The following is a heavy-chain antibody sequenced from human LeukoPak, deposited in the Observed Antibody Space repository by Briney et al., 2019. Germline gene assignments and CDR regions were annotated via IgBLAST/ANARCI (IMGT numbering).Heavy chain of an antibody. J-gene: IGHJ4*02. CDR2: ISDSGGTT. CDR3: ASHPRSGGNFDY. V-gene: IGHV3-23*01. D-gene: IGHD4-23*01. Sequence: GGSLRLSCAASGFTFNNNAMSWVRQAPGKGLEWVSLISDSGGTTYYADSVKGRFTISRDNSKNTLYLEMKNLRAEDTAVYYCASHPRSGGNFDYWGQGTLVTVSS. CDR1: GFTFNNNA.